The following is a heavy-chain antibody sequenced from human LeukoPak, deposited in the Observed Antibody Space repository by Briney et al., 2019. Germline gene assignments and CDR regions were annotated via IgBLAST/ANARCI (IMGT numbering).Heavy chain of an antibody. Sequence: GGSLRLSCAASGFSIGDYSMNWVRQAPGKGLEWISYIWISSGNTYYADSVKGRFTISGDKARDSLYLQMNSLRVADTAVYYCARDYMYAFDNWGQGTLVTVSS. CDR3: ARDYMYAFDN. V-gene: IGHV3-48*01. CDR2: IWISSGNT. D-gene: IGHD2-8*01. J-gene: IGHJ4*02. CDR1: GFSIGDYS.